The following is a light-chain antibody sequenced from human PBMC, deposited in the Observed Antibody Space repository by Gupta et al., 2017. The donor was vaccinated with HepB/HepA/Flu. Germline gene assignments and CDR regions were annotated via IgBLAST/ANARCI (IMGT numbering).Light chain of an antibody. Sequence: DIVLTQSPGTLSLSPGERATLSCRASQSVSSSYLAWYQQKPGQAPRLLIYGASSRATGIPDRFSGSGSGTEFTLTISRLEPEDFAVYYCQQEGSSPQTFGQGTKVEIK. CDR1: QSVSSSY. V-gene: IGKV3-20*01. CDR2: GAS. J-gene: IGKJ1*01. CDR3: QQEGSSPQT.